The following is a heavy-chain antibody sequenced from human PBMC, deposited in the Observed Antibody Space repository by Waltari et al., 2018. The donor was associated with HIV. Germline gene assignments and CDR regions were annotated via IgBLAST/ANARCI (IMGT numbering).Heavy chain of an antibody. CDR3: ARDRYNYGVNNVDY. D-gene: IGHD5-18*01. CDR1: GYTFSDYA. Sequence: QVQLVQSGAEVKKPGASVKVSCKASGYTFSDYAIHWVRQAPGQRLEWMGWINPGNTNTKYSQRCQGRLTITRDTSASTAYMELSSLRSEDTAVYYCARDRYNYGVNNVDYWGQGTLVTVSS. V-gene: IGHV1-3*01. CDR2: INPGNTNT. J-gene: IGHJ4*02.